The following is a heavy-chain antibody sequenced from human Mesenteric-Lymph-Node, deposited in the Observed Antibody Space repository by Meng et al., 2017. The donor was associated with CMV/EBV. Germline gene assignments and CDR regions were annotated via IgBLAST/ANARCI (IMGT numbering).Heavy chain of an antibody. CDR2: IDPNTGGT. Sequence: ASVKVSCKASGYTFTGYYMHWVRQAPGQGLEWIGWIDPNTGGTNFAQKFQGRVTMTRDTSISTVYMELSSLRSDDTAIYYCARGRISDLWSAYYPIKPGPFYFDFWGQGTLVTVSS. D-gene: IGHD3-3*01. CDR1: GYTFTGYY. V-gene: IGHV1-2*02. CDR3: ARGRISDLWSAYYPIKPGPFYFDF. J-gene: IGHJ4*02.